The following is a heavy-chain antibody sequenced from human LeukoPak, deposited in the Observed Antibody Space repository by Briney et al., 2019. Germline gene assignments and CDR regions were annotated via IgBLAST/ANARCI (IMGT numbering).Heavy chain of an antibody. CDR2: IYHSGST. CDR3: ARDTQIFSAIKKFHYYGMDV. Sequence: SETLSLTCTVSGGSISSGGYYWSWIRQPPGKGLEWIGYIYHSGSTYYNPSLKSRVTISVDRSKNQFSLKLSSVTVADTGVYYCARDTQIFSAIKKFHYYGMDVWGQGTTVTVSS. CDR1: GGSISSGGYY. J-gene: IGHJ6*02. V-gene: IGHV4-30-2*01.